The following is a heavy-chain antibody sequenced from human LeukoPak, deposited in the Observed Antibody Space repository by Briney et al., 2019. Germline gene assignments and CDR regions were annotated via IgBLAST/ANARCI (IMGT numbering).Heavy chain of an antibody. Sequence: GGSLRLSCAASGLIFSSYDMHWVRQAPGKGLEWVAVILDDGSKKYYADSVKGRFTISRDNSKNTLYLQMNSLRAEDTAVYYCAKAMGAINAFDIWGQGTMVTVSS. D-gene: IGHD1-26*01. CDR3: AKAMGAINAFDI. CDR2: ILDDGSKK. V-gene: IGHV3-30*18. CDR1: GLIFSSYD. J-gene: IGHJ3*02.